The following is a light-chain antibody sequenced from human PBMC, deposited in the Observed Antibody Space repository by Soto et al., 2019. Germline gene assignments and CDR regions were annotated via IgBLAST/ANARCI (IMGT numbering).Light chain of an antibody. CDR2: DTS. CDR3: LQYNSYPYT. V-gene: IGKV1-17*03. J-gene: IGKJ2*01. Sequence: DVQMTQSPSAMSASVGDRVTSTCRASQDITRFVAWFQQKPGQAPVRLIYDTSSLQPGVRSRFSGSGSGQEVTLAISVLQPEDFATYDVLQYNSYPYTFGQGNKLEI. CDR1: QDITRF.